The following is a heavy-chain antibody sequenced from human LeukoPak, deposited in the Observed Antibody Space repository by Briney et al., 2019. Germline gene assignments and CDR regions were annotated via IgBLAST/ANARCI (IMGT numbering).Heavy chain of an antibody. J-gene: IGHJ4*02. CDR3: ATTGEMNYYDSSGYYYVSDY. D-gene: IGHD3-22*01. CDR1: GFTFSSYA. Sequence: GSLRLSCAASGFTFSSYAMSWVRQAPGKGLEWVSAISGSGGSTYYADSVKGRFTISRDNSKNTLYLQMNSLRAEDTAVYYCATTGEMNYYDSSGYYYVSDYWGQGTLVTVSS. V-gene: IGHV3-23*01. CDR2: ISGSGGST.